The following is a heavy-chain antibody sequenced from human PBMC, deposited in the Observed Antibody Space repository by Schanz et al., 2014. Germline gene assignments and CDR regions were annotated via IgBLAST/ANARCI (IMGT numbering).Heavy chain of an antibody. CDR3: ARDFSAYVGNYFDY. D-gene: IGHD5-12*01. V-gene: IGHV1-18*04. CDR2: INGYNGHT. J-gene: IGHJ4*02. CDR1: GYTFSDSY. Sequence: QVQLVQSGAEVKKPGASVKVSCKASGYTFSDSYVHWVRQAPGQGLEWMGWINGYNGHTLYAQKFQGRVTMTTDTSTSTSYMELTSLRFDDTAVYYCARDFSAYVGNYFDYWGQGTLVTVSS.